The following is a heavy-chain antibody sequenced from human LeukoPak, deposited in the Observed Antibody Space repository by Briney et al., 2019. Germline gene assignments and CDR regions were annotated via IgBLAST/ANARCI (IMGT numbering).Heavy chain of an antibody. D-gene: IGHD6-13*01. V-gene: IGHV3-21*04. CDR1: GFTLSSYN. J-gene: IGHJ3*01. CDR3: AKGGLYSSSWFGFDAFDF. CDR2: ISSSSSYI. Sequence: GGSLRLSCAPTGFTLSSYNMTWGRQAPGKGLEWGSSISSSSSYIYYADSVKGRFTIARDNAKNSLYLQMNGLRAEDTAVYYCAKGGLYSSSWFGFDAFDFWGQGTMVTVSS.